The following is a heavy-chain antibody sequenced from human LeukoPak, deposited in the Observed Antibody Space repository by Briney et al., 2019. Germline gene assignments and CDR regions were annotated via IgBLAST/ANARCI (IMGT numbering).Heavy chain of an antibody. CDR1: GYTFTSYD. Sequence: ASVKVSCKASGYTFTSYDINWVRQATGQGLEWMGWMNPNSGNTGYAQKFQGRVTMTRNTSISTAYMELSSLRSEDTAVYYCARGIGYSSGWYDGDWFDPWGQGTLVTVSS. V-gene: IGHV1-8*01. CDR3: ARGIGYSSGWYDGDWFDP. J-gene: IGHJ5*02. D-gene: IGHD6-19*01. CDR2: MNPNSGNT.